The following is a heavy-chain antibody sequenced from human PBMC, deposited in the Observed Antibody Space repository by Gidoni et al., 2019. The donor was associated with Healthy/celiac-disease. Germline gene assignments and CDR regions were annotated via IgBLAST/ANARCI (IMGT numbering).Heavy chain of an antibody. CDR1: GFTFRSYA. J-gene: IGHJ4*02. D-gene: IGHD3-10*01. CDR3: ANARITMVRGVRDY. V-gene: IGHV3-23*01. Sequence: EVQLLESGGGLVQPGGSLRLSCAASGFTFRSYAMRWVRQAPGKGLEWVSAISGSGGSTYYADSVKGRFTISRDNSKNTLYLQMNSLRAEDTAVYYCANARITMVRGVRDYWGQGTLVTVSS. CDR2: ISGSGGST.